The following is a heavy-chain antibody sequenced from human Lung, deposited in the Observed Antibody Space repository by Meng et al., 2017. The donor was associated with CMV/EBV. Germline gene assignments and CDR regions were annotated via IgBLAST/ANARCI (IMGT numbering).Heavy chain of an antibody. J-gene: IGHJ4*02. CDR2: INTYNGNT. CDR3: ARSITIFQIDY. V-gene: IGHV1-18*01. D-gene: IGHD3-9*01. Sequence: ASFXFSFPASDYLFPLSCITWVRQAPGQGLEWMGWINTYNGNTNYAQKFQGRVTMTTDTSTSTAYMELRSLRSDDRAVYYCARSITIFQIDYWGQGTL. CDR1: DYLFPLSC.